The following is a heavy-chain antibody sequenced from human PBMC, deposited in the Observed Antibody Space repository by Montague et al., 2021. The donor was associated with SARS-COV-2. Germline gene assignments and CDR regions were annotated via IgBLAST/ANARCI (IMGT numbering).Heavy chain of an antibody. Sequence: SETLSLTCAVSGGSITNNSDYWAWIRQPPGKGLEWIGSIYYTGNTYYNPSLKSRVTISVVTSKNHFTLKLSSVTAAETAVYYCARLERYFDSSGYPSAFDFWGQGTKVTVSS. D-gene: IGHD3-22*01. CDR1: GGSITNNSDY. CDR2: IYYTGNT. J-gene: IGHJ3*01. V-gene: IGHV4-39*02. CDR3: ARLERYFDSSGYPSAFDF.